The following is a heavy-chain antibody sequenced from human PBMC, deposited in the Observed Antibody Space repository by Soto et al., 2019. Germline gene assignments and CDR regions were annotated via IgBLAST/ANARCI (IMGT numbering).Heavy chain of an antibody. CDR3: VGALTYEVPYYYYGMDV. J-gene: IGHJ6*02. CDR1: GFSFITYL. CDR2: IKQGGNEK. Sequence: GGSLRLSCAASGFSFITYLMSWVRQAPGKGLEWVANIKQGGNEKFYADSVKGRFTISRDNDRKSLYLQMDSLRVEDTAVYYCVGALTYEVPYYYYGMDVWGQGTTVTVSS. V-gene: IGHV3-7*01. D-gene: IGHD3-16*01.